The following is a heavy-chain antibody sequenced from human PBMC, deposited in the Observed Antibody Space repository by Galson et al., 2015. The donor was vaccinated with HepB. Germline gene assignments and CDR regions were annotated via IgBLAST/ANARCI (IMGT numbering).Heavy chain of an antibody. CDR3: ARGALVAVVGATQNNWFDP. CDR2: ISAYDGNT. Sequence: SVKVSCKASGYTFSSYPITWVRQAPGQGLEWMGWISAYDGNTKYAQNLQGRLTMTTDTSRTTAYMELRSLRSDDTAVYYCARGALVAVVGATQNNWFDPWGRGTLVTVSS. J-gene: IGHJ5*02. V-gene: IGHV1-18*01. CDR1: GYTFSSYP. D-gene: IGHD2-15*01.